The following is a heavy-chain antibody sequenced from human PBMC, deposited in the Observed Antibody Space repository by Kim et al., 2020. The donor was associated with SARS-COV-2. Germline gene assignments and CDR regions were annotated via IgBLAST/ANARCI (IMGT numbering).Heavy chain of an antibody. V-gene: IGHV3-21*01. D-gene: IGHD1-20*01. J-gene: IGHJ4*02. CDR1: GFTFSSYS. CDR3: AKSPPYNWLFDY. Sequence: GGSLRLSCAASGFTFSSYSMNWVRQAPGKGLEWVSSISSSSSYIYYADSVKGRFTISRDNAKNSLYLQMNSLRAEDTAVYYCAKSPPYNWLFDYWGQGTLVTVSS. CDR2: ISSSSSYI.